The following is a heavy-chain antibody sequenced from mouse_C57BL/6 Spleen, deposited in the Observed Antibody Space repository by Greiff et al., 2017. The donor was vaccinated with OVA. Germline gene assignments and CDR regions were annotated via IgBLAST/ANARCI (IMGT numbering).Heavy chain of an antibody. CDR1: GYAFTNYL. CDR2: INPGSGGT. V-gene: IGHV1-54*01. CDR3: ARYYGSSPGWFAC. Sequence: VQLQESGAELVRPGTSVKVSCKASGYAFTNYLIEWVKQRPGQGLEWIGVINPGSGGTNYNEKFKGKATLTADKSSSTAYMQLSSLTSEDSAVYFCARYYGSSPGWFACWGQGTLVTVSA. D-gene: IGHD1-1*01. J-gene: IGHJ3*01.